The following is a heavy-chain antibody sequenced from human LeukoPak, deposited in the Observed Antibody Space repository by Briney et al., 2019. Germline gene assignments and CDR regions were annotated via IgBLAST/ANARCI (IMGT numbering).Heavy chain of an antibody. V-gene: IGHV4-59*12. D-gene: IGHD3-10*01. CDR3: ARTTMVRGTYYMDV. J-gene: IGHJ6*03. Sequence: SETLSLTCTVSGGSISSYYWSWIRQPPGKGLEWIGYIYYSGYTNYNPSLKSRVTISVDTSKNRFSLKMRSVTAADTAVYYCARTTMVRGTYYMDVWGKGTTVTISS. CDR1: GGSISSYY. CDR2: IYYSGYT.